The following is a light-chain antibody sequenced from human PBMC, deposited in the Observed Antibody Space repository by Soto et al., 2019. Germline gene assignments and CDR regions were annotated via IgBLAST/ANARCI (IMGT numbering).Light chain of an antibody. J-gene: IGKJ1*01. CDR1: QSVSSN. CDR2: GAS. CDR3: QQYHNWWT. V-gene: IGKV3-15*01. Sequence: EIVMTQSPATLSVSPGERATLSCRASQSVSSNLVWYQQKPGQAPSVLIYGASTRATGVPARFSGNGSGTEFTLTISSLQSEDFAVYYCQQYHNWWTFGQGTKVEIK.